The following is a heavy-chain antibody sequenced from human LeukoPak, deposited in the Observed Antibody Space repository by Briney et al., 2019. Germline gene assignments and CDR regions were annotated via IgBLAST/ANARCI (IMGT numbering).Heavy chain of an antibody. Sequence: GGSLRLSCAASGFTFSSYSMNWVRQAPGKGLEWVSGINWNGAATGYADSVKGRFTISRDNAKNSLHLQMNSLRAEDTAFYYCARDGVLSSGGWYYSYYYMDVWGKGTTVTVSS. CDR1: GFTFSSYS. CDR3: ARDGVLSSGGWYYSYYYMDV. J-gene: IGHJ6*03. CDR2: INWNGAAT. V-gene: IGHV3-20*04. D-gene: IGHD2-15*01.